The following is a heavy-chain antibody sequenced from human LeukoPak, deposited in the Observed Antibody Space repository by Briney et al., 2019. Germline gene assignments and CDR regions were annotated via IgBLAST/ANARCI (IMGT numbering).Heavy chain of an antibody. J-gene: IGHJ6*03. Sequence: GGSLRLSCTASGFNFSTYWMSWVRQAPGKGLEWVANIKQDGSEKYYVDSVKGRFTISRDNAKNSLYLQMNSLRAEDTAVYYCARESDYYGSGSYNDYYYYMDVWGKGTTVTVSS. V-gene: IGHV3-7*01. CDR3: ARESDYYGSGSYNDYYYYMDV. CDR2: IKQDGSEK. D-gene: IGHD3-10*01. CDR1: GFNFSTYW.